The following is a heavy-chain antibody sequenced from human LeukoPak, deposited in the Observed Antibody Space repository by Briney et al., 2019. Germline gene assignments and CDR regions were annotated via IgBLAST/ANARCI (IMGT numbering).Heavy chain of an antibody. D-gene: IGHD6-13*01. Sequence: SETLSLTCTVSGGSISSYYWSWIRQPPGKGLEWIGYIYYSGSTNYNPSLKSRVTISVDTSKNQFSLKLSSVTAADTAVYYCARDLRKKIAAAGTSYYYYYGMDVWGQGTTVTVSS. CDR3: ARDLRKKIAAAGTSYYYYYGMDV. V-gene: IGHV4-59*01. CDR1: GGSISSYY. J-gene: IGHJ6*02. CDR2: IYYSGST.